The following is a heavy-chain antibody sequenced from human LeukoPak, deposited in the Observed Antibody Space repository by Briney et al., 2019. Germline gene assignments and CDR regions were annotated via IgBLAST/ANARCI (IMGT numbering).Heavy chain of an antibody. J-gene: IGHJ4*02. CDR1: GFTFSSYS. CDR2: ISSSSSYI. V-gene: IGHV3-21*01. D-gene: IGHD4-17*01. CDR3: GRNMSGFTVSQGY. Sequence: GGSLRLSCAASGFTFSSYSMNWVRQAPGKGLEWVSSISSSSSYIYYADSVKGRFTISRDNAKNSLYLQMNNQRANDTAVYICGRNMSGFTVSQGYWGPGTLVTVSS.